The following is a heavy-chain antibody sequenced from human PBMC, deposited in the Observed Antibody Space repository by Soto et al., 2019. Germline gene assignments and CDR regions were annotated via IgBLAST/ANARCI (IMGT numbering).Heavy chain of an antibody. CDR1: GGTFSSYA. V-gene: IGHV1-69*13. Sequence: SVKVSCKASGGTFSSYAISWVRQAPGQGLEWMGEIIPIFGTANYAQKFQGRVTITADESTSTAYMELSSLRSEDTAVYYCARNLAIMVRGVISDYYGMDVWGQGTTVTVSS. CDR3: ARNLAIMVRGVISDYYGMDV. CDR2: IIPIFGTA. J-gene: IGHJ6*02. D-gene: IGHD3-10*01.